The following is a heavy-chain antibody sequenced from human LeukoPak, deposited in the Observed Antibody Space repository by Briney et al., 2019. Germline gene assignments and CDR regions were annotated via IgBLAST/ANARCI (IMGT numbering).Heavy chain of an antibody. CDR2: ISGDGSNR. J-gene: IGHJ5*02. CDR3: TGPGGGGSHMAFDP. D-gene: IGHD2-15*01. Sequence: GGSLRLSCSASGFTFSSYWMHWVRQAPGKGLVWVSCISGDGSNRRYADSVKGRFTISRDNAKDTLYLQLDSLRVEDTAVYYCTGPGGGGSHMAFDPWGQGTLVTVSS. CDR1: GFTFSSYW. V-gene: IGHV3-74*01.